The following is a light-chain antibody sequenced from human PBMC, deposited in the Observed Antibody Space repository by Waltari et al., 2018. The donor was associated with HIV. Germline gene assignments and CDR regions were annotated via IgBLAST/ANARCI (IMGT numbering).Light chain of an antibody. CDR2: GSS. J-gene: IGKJ1*01. CDR3: LLYGDSPRWT. V-gene: IGKV3-20*01. CDR1: ETIRTNF. Sequence: NVLTQSPGTVSLSPGDRVTLSCRTSETIRTNFLGWYQSKSGQAPRLLFYGSSTRAPGIPDRFSATGSDTGSETEFTLIINRLEPEDFATYYCLLYGDSPRWTFGPGTKV.